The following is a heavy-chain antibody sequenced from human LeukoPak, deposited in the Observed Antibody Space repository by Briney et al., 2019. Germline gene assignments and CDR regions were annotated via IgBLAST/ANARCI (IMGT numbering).Heavy chain of an antibody. CDR3: ARAKYYYGSGSYYDDY. D-gene: IGHD3-10*01. J-gene: IGHJ4*02. Sequence: GGSLRLSCAASGFTFSSYGMSWVRQAPGKGLKWVSAISGSGGSTYYADSVKGRFTISRDNSKNTLYLQMNSLRAEDTAVYYCARAKYYYGSGSYYDDYWGQGTLVTVSS. CDR1: GFTFSSYG. V-gene: IGHV3-23*01. CDR2: ISGSGGST.